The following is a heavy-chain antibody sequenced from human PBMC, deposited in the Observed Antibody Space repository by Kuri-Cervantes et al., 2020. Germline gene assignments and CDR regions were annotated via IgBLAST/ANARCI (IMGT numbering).Heavy chain of an antibody. Sequence: GESLKISCAASGFTFSSYAMHWVRQAPGKGLEWVAVISYDGSNKYYADSVKGRFTISRDNSKNTLYLQMNSLRAEDTAVYYCAHITFGGEIAPFDIWGQGTMVTVSS. CDR3: AHITFGGEIAPFDI. D-gene: IGHD3-16*01. J-gene: IGHJ3*02. CDR1: GFTFSSYA. CDR2: ISYDGSNK. V-gene: IGHV3-30*01.